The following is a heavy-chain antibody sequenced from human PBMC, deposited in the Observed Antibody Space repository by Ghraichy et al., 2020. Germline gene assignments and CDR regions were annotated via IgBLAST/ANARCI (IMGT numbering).Heavy chain of an antibody. V-gene: IGHV3-21*01. Sequence: GESLNISCAVSGFTFSSYSMNWVRQAPGKGLEWVSSISSTSSYIYYVDSVKGRFTISRDNAKNSLYLQMNSLRAEDTAVYYCARDTPPGDLWIGYYYYYYGMDVWGQGTTVTVAS. CDR1: GFTFSSYS. D-gene: IGHD3-3*01. CDR3: ARDTPPGDLWIGYYYYYYGMDV. J-gene: IGHJ6*02. CDR2: ISSTSSYI.